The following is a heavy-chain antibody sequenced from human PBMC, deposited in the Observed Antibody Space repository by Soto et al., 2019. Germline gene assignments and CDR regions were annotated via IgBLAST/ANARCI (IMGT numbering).Heavy chain of an antibody. Sequence: GGSLRLSCVASEFTFSKYWMHWVRQAPGKGLVWVSRINMDGTKTAYADSVKGRFTVSRDNVKNSLYLQMNSLRAEDTAVYYCARDGPPGYWGQGTLVTVSS. V-gene: IGHV3-74*01. J-gene: IGHJ4*02. CDR3: ARDGPPGY. CDR1: EFTFSKYW. CDR2: INMDGTKT.